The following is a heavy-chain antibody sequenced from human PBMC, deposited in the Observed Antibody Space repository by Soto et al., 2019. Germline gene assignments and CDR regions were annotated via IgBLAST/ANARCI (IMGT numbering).Heavy chain of an antibody. J-gene: IGHJ4*02. CDR3: ARGGRIAVAALDY. Sequence: PGGSLRLSCAASGFTFSSYAMHWVRQAPGKGLEWVAVISYDGSNKYYADSVKGRFTISRDNSKNTLYLQMNSLRAEDTAVYYCARGGRIAVAALDYWGQGTLVTVSS. CDR2: ISYDGSNK. D-gene: IGHD6-19*01. CDR1: GFTFSSYA. V-gene: IGHV3-30-3*01.